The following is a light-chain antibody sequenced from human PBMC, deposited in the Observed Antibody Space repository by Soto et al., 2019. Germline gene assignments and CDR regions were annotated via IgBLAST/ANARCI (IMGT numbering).Light chain of an antibody. CDR3: QQSNSSPYT. Sequence: DIQMTQSPSSLSASVGDRVTITCRASQSINSYLNWYQQKPGKAPKLLIYGASSLQSGVPSRFSGSGSGKDFTLTISSLQPEDFATYYCQQSNSSPYTFGQGTKLEIK. CDR1: QSINSY. V-gene: IGKV1-39*01. CDR2: GAS. J-gene: IGKJ2*01.